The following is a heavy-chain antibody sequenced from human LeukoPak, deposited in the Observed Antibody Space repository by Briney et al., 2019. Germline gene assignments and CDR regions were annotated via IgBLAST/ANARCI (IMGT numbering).Heavy chain of an antibody. CDR3: ARDRQHSYGSVLDP. CDR1: GGSISTYH. D-gene: IGHD5-18*01. V-gene: IGHV4-59*01. J-gene: IGHJ5*02. CDR2: TYFSGRSNY. Sequence: SSETLSLTCTVSGGSISTYHWNWIRQPPGKGLEWIGETYFSGRSNYNYNPSLKIRVTISVDTSNNQFSLEMTSVTAADTAVYYCARDRQHSYGSVLDPWGRGTLVTVSS.